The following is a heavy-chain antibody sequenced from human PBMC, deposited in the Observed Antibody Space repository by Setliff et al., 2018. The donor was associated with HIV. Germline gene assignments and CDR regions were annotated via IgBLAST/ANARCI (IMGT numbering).Heavy chain of an antibody. CDR3: ATGGMAAAGPGGGHGLDV. CDR1: GFTFSSYA. Sequence: GGSLRLSCAASGFTFSSYAMTWVRQAPGKWLEWVSSITGSGDSTYYANSVKGRFTISRDSSKNTLSLQMSSLRAEDTDLYYCATGGMAAAGPGGGHGLDVWGQGTTVTVAS. V-gene: IGHV3-23*01. D-gene: IGHD6-13*01. J-gene: IGHJ6*02. CDR2: ITGSGDST.